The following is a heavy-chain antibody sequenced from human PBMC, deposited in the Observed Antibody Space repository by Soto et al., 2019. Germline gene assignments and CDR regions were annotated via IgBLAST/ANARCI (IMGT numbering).Heavy chain of an antibody. J-gene: IGHJ3*02. Sequence: GGSLRLSCAASGFTFSDHYMDWVRQAPGKGLEWVGRIRNKANSYTTEYAASVKGRFTISRDDSKNSLYLQMDSLKTEDTAVYYCARGYYDRSGFADAFDIWGQGTMVTGSS. D-gene: IGHD3-22*01. V-gene: IGHV3-72*01. CDR2: IRNKANSYTT. CDR1: GFTFSDHY. CDR3: ARGYYDRSGFADAFDI.